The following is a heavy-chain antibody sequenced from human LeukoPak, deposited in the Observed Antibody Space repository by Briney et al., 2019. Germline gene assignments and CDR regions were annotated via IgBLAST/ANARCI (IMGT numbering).Heavy chain of an antibody. Sequence: SETLSLTCAVSGGSISSGGYSWGWMRQPPGQGLVWIGYIYHSGSTYYNPSLKSRVTISVDRSKNQCALKLSSVTAADTAVYYCAIRRAVAGGGWYFDLWGRGTLVTVSS. CDR2: IYHSGST. V-gene: IGHV4-30-2*01. D-gene: IGHD6-19*01. J-gene: IGHJ2*01. CDR1: GGSISSGGYS. CDR3: AIRRAVAGGGWYFDL.